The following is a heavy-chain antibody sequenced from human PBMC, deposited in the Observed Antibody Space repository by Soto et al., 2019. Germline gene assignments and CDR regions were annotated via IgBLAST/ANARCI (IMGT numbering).Heavy chain of an antibody. CDR3: ARSRHGSGSYTHFYYGLDV. CDR2: ISFDGRTE. Sequence: QVQLVESGGGVVQPGRSLRLSCAASGFTFISYAMHWVRQAPGKGLEWVAVISFDGRTEYYADSVKGRFTISRDNSKNTVYLQMNSLRSDDTAVYYCARSRHGSGSYTHFYYGLDVWGQGTTVTVSS. V-gene: IGHV3-30*04. J-gene: IGHJ6*02. CDR1: GFTFISYA. D-gene: IGHD3-10*01.